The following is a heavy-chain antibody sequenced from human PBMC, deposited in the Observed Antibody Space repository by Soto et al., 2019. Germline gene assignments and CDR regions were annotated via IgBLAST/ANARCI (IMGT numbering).Heavy chain of an antibody. CDR2: IWYDGSNK. CDR3: ARGSCSSTSCFPGGMDV. Sequence: GGSLRLSCAASGFTFSSYGMHWVRQAPGKGLEWVAVIWYDGSNKYYADSVKGRFTISRDNSKNTLYLQMNSLRAEDTAVYYCARGSCSSTSCFPGGMDVWGQGTTVTVSS. V-gene: IGHV3-33*01. J-gene: IGHJ6*02. CDR1: GFTFSSYG. D-gene: IGHD2-2*01.